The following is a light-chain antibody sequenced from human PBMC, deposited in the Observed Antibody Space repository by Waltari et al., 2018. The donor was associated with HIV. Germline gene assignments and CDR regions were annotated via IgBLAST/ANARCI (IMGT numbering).Light chain of an antibody. CDR1: QSLVYSDGDTY. CDR2: KVS. CDR3: MQGIHWPYT. J-gene: IGKJ2*01. Sequence: DVVMTQSPLSLPVALGQPASISCRCSQSLVYSDGDTYLSWFQQRPGQSPRRLIYKVSNRDSGVPDRFSGSGAGTNFTLKISRVEAEDVKIYYCMQGIHWPYTFGQGTKLEIK. V-gene: IGKV2-30*01.